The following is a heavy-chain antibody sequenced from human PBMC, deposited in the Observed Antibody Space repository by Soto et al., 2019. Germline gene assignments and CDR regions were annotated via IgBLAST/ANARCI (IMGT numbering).Heavy chain of an antibody. CDR1: GYTFTAYY. Sequence: QVQLVQSGAEVKKPGASVKVSCKASGYTFTAYYMHWVRQAPGQGLEWVGWINPNSGVTNHAQKFQGRVTMTRDTSISTAYMELRRLKSDDTAVYYCARGLGMDVWGQGTTVTVSS. CDR3: ARGLGMDV. J-gene: IGHJ6*02. V-gene: IGHV1-2*02. CDR2: INPNSGVT.